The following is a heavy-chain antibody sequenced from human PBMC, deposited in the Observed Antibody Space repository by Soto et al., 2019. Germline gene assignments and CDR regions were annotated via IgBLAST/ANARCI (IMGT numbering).Heavy chain of an antibody. V-gene: IGHV5-10-1*01. J-gene: IGHJ6*02. CDR3: ARHLDYYDSSGYYPYYYGMDV. CDR2: IDPSDSYT. Sequence: PGVSLKISCKGSGCSFTSYWISWVRQMPGKGLEWMGRIDPSDSYTNYSPSFQGHVTISADKSISTAYLQWSSLKASDTAMYYCARHLDYYDSSGYYPYYYGMDVWGQGTTVTVSS. CDR1: GCSFTSYW. D-gene: IGHD3-22*01.